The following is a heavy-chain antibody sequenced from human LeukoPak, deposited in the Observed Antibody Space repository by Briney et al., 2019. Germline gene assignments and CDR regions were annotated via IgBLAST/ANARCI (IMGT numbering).Heavy chain of an antibody. Sequence: SETLSLTCTVSGYSISSGYYWGWIRQPPGKGLEWIGIIYHSGSTYYNPSLKSRVTISVDTSKNQFSLKLSSVTAADTAVYYCARVLLYDSSGYYYPDAFDIWGQGTMVTVSS. CDR3: ARVLLYDSSGYYYPDAFDI. CDR1: GYSISSGYY. CDR2: IYHSGST. D-gene: IGHD3-22*01. J-gene: IGHJ3*02. V-gene: IGHV4-38-2*02.